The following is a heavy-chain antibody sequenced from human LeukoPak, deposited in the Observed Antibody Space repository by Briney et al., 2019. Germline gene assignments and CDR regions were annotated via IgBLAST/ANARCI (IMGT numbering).Heavy chain of an antibody. J-gene: IGHJ4*02. CDR1: RFTFSRYA. V-gene: IGHV3-23*01. D-gene: IGHD2-2*02. CDR2: ISGGVVST. Sequence: GGSLRLSCAASRFTFSRYAMTWVRQAPGKGLEGVSGISGGVVSTYYADSVKGRFTISRDNSKNTLYLQMNSLRAEDTALYYCAKEIYCSSTICHNSPLEWGQGTLVTVSS. CDR3: AKEIYCSSTICHNSPLE.